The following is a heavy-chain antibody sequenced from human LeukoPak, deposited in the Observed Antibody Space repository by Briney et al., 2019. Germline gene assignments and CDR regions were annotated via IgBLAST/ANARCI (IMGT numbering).Heavy chain of an antibody. V-gene: IGHV3-23*01. Sequence: GASLRLPCAASGFTFSNCAMSWVRQAPGEGLEWVSAISGSGGSTYYADSVKGRFTISRDNSKNTLYLQMNSLRAEDTAVYYCAKVHYDYVWGSYRPLYYYGMDVWGQGTTVTVSS. D-gene: IGHD3-16*02. J-gene: IGHJ6*02. CDR1: GFTFSNCA. CDR2: ISGSGGST. CDR3: AKVHYDYVWGSYRPLYYYGMDV.